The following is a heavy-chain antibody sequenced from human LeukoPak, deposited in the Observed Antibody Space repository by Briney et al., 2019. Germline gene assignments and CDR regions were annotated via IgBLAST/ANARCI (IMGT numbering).Heavy chain of an antibody. CDR1: GATFSSYA. Sequence: SVKVSCKASGATFSSYAISWVRQAPGQGLEWMGGIIPIFGTANYAQKFQGRVTITTDESTSTAYMELSSLRCEDTAVYYRARGATIFRVGLQYYYYYYMDVWGKGTTVTVSS. CDR3: ARGATIFRVGLQYYYYYYMDV. V-gene: IGHV1-69*05. CDR2: IIPIFGTA. J-gene: IGHJ6*03. D-gene: IGHD3-3*01.